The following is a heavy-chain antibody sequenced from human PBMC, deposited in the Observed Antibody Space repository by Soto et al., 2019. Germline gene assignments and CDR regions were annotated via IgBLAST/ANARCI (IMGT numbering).Heavy chain of an antibody. J-gene: IGHJ6*02. V-gene: IGHV1-3*01. D-gene: IGHD3-9*01. CDR2: INAGNGNT. CDR1: GYTFTSYA. CDR3: ARVSYDILTGYYYPYGMDV. Sequence: GASVKVSCKASGYTFTSYAMHWVRQAPGQRLEWMGWINAGNGNTKYSQKFQGRVTITRDTSASTAYMELSSLRSEDTAVYYCARVSYDILTGYYYPYGMDVWGQGTTVTVS.